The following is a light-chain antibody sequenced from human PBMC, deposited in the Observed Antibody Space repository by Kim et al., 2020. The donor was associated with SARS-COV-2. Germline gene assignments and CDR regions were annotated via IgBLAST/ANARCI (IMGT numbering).Light chain of an antibody. CDR2: DVS. J-gene: IGLJ2*01. CDR3: SSYTSSSTL. Sequence: QSALTQSASVSGSPGQSITISCTGTSSDVGGYNYVSWYQQHPGKAPKLMIYDVSKRPSGVSNRFSGSKSGNTASLTISGLQAEDEADYYCSSYTSSSTLFGGGTQLTVL. CDR1: SSDVGGYNY. V-gene: IGLV2-14*01.